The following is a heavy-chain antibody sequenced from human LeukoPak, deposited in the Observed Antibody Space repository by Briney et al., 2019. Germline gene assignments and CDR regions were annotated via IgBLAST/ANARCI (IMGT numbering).Heavy chain of an antibody. CDR2: ISYDGSNK. CDR1: GFTFSSYG. Sequence: GGSLRLSCAASGFTFSSYGMHWVRQAPGKGLEWVAVISYDGSNKYCADSVKGRFTISRDNSKNTLYLQMNSLRAEDTAVYYCAKERSRGVIIPYYFDYWGQGTLVTVSS. J-gene: IGHJ4*02. D-gene: IGHD3-10*01. CDR3: AKERSRGVIIPYYFDY. V-gene: IGHV3-30*18.